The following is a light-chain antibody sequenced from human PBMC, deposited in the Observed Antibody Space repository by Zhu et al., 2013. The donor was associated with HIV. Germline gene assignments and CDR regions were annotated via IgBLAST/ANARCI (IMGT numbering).Light chain of an antibody. CDR1: QSVNSY. Sequence: EIVLTQSPATLSFSPGERATLSCRASQSVNSYLAWYQQKPGQAPRLLIYGVSSRATGIPDRFSGSGSGTDFTLTISRLEPEDFAVYYCQQYNNWPPLTFGGGTKVEIK. CDR2: GVS. CDR3: QQYNNWPPLT. J-gene: IGKJ4*01. V-gene: IGKV3-11*01.